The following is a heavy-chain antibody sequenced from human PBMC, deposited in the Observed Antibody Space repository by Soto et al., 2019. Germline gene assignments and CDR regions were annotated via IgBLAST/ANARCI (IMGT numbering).Heavy chain of an antibody. CDR1: GYTFTSYD. J-gene: IGHJ5*02. V-gene: IGHV1-8*01. CDR3: ARKPAADFWSGYYWFDP. Sequence: ASVKVSCKASGYTFTSYDINWVRQATGQGLEWMGWMNPNSGNTGYAQKFQGRVTMTRNTSISTAYMELSSLRSEDTAVYYCARKPAADFWSGYYWFDPWGQGTLVTVSS. D-gene: IGHD3-3*01. CDR2: MNPNSGNT.